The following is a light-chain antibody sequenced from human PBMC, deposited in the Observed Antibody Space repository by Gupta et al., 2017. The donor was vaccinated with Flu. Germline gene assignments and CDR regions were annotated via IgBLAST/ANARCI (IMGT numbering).Light chain of an antibody. V-gene: IGKV2D-29*01. CDR1: QRLLHSDGKTY. J-gene: IGKJ1*01. CDR2: EGS. Sequence: VTPGPPASLSCKSSQRLLHSDGKTYLYWYLQKPGQPPQLLIYEGSNRGSGVSDRFSGRGSGTDFTLKISRVEAEDVGVYYCMQSIQLPRTFGQGTKVEIK. CDR3: MQSIQLPRT.